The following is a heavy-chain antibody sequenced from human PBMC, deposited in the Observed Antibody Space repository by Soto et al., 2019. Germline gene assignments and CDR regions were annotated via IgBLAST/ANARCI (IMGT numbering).Heavy chain of an antibody. J-gene: IGHJ4*02. Sequence: GGSLRLSCATSGFTLRNYWMVWVRQAPGKGLEWVANIKEDGGGKYFGDSVRGRFTVSRDNAKNSLYLQMNNLRAEDTAVYYCARDGYGYNSLDNWGQGTLVTVSS. V-gene: IGHV3-7*01. CDR2: IKEDGGGK. CDR3: ARDGYGYNSLDN. CDR1: GFTLRNYW. D-gene: IGHD3-16*02.